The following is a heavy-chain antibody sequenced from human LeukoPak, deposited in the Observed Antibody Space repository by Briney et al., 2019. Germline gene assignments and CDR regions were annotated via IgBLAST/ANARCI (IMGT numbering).Heavy chain of an antibody. CDR2: IYYSGST. J-gene: IGHJ3*02. V-gene: IGHV4-39*01. CDR3: ARIPTNAVPSAHNGFDI. CDR1: GGSIGSTNYY. Sequence: SETLSLTCTVSGGSIGSTNYYWGWIRQPPGKGLEWIANIYYSGSTYYNPSLKSRVTISVDTSKNQFSLKLSSVTAADTAIYYCARIPTNAVPSAHNGFDIWGQGTMLTVSS. D-gene: IGHD5-24*01.